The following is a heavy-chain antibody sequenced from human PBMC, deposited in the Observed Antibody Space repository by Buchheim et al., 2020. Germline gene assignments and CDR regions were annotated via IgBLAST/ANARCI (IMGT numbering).Heavy chain of an antibody. D-gene: IGHD3-3*01. Sequence: QVQLQESGPGLVKPSETLSLTCSLSNGSIANYYWSWIRQPPGKGLQWIGNVYYSGATTYSPSLKSRVTMSIDTSKNQFSLKLKSVTAADTAVYYCARVLSDYLWKTSHNWFDSWGQGTL. CDR3: ARVLSDYLWKTSHNWFDS. J-gene: IGHJ5*01. V-gene: IGHV4-59*12. CDR1: NGSIANYY. CDR2: VYYSGAT.